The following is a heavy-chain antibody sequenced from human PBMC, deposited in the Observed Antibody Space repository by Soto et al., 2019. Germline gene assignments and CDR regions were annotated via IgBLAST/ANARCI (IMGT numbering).Heavy chain of an antibody. D-gene: IGHD1-1*01. V-gene: IGHV1-2*02. CDR1: GYSFSDYY. CDR2: IKSNSGST. CDR3: ARLGQERRGRTANFFYYYSMDV. Sequence: QVQLVQSGAEVKKPGASVKVSCQASGYSFSDYYIHWVRQARGQGLEWLGWIKSNSGSTNYAQRCQGRVTMTRDTSINTAYLELRTLTSDDTAVYYCARLGQERRGRTANFFYYYSMDVWGQGTTVTVSS. J-gene: IGHJ6*02.